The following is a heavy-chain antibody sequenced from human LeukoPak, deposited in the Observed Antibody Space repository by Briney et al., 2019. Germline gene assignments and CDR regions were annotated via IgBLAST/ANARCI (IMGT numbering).Heavy chain of an antibody. V-gene: IGHV3-23*01. CDR1: GIAFSSYA. CDR3: AKGSHPNLRHWFDP. CDR2: ISGSGGST. J-gene: IGHJ5*02. Sequence: GGSLRLSCAASGIAFSSYAMSWVRQAPGKGLEWVSAISGSGGSTYYADSVKGRFTISRDNSKNTLYLQMNSLRAEDTAVYYCAKGSHPNLRHWFDPWGQGTLVTVSS.